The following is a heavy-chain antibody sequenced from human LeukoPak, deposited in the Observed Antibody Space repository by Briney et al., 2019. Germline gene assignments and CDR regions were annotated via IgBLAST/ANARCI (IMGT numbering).Heavy chain of an antibody. V-gene: IGHV3-74*01. D-gene: IGHD6-25*01. CDR3: ARESEAAGTYYHDH. Sequence: GGSLRLSCAASGFSFNEFWMHWVRQAPGKGLMWVSRIHKDGLHTWYADSMKGRFTISRDNAENTVYLQLNSLRVEDTAVYYCARESEAAGTYYHDHWGQGNLVTVSS. CDR2: IHKDGLHT. J-gene: IGHJ4*02. CDR1: GFSFNEFW.